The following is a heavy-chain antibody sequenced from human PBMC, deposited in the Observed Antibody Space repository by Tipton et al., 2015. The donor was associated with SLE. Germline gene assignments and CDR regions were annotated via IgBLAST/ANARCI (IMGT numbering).Heavy chain of an antibody. CDR2: LYYSGTT. Sequence: TLSLTCTVSGGSISSYYWGWIRQPPGKGLEWIGVLYYSGTTNYNPSLKSRVSISVDTSKNHFSLNLYSVTAADTAVYYCARGSRGVGFDVWGHGTTVIVSS. CDR3: ARGSRGVGFDV. J-gene: IGHJ6*02. CDR1: GGSISSYY. D-gene: IGHD3-10*01. V-gene: IGHV4-59*01.